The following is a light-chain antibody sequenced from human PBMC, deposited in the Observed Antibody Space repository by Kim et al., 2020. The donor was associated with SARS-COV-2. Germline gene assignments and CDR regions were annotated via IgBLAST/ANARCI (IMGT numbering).Light chain of an antibody. CDR3: QPSYSSPKT. CDR1: QSISSY. Sequence: GDRFTITCRASQSISSYLHWYQQKPGKAPKLLIYAASNLQSGVPSNFSGSGSGTDFTLTISSLQPEDFATYYCQPSYSSPKTFGQGTKVYIK. V-gene: IGKV1-39*01. J-gene: IGKJ1*01. CDR2: AAS.